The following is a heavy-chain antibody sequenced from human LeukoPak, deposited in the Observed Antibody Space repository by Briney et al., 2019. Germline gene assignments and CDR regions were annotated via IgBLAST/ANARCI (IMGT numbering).Heavy chain of an antibody. CDR3: ARGQPRRYSSGWYVNWFDP. CDR1: GASISSSY. J-gene: IGHJ5*02. Sequence: SETLSLTCSVSGASISSSYWSWIRQPPGKGLEWIGYIYYSGTTKYNPSLKSRVTISVDTSKNQFSLKVNSVAAADTAVYYCARGQPRRYSSGWYVNWFDPWGQGTLVTVSS. D-gene: IGHD6-19*01. V-gene: IGHV4-59*01. CDR2: IYYSGTT.